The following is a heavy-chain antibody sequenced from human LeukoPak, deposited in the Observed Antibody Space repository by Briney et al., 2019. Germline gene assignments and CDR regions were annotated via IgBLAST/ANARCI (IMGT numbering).Heavy chain of an antibody. V-gene: IGHV3-48*03. CDR3: ARVQAVTTGGNYFDH. D-gene: IGHD4-11*01. J-gene: IGHJ4*02. CDR2: ISSSGSTI. Sequence: GGSLRLSCAASGFTFSSYEMNWVRQAPGKGLEWVSYISSSGSTIYYADSVKGRFTISRDNAKNSLYLQMNSLRTEDTAVYYCARVQAVTTGGNYFDHWGQGTLVIVSS. CDR1: GFTFSSYE.